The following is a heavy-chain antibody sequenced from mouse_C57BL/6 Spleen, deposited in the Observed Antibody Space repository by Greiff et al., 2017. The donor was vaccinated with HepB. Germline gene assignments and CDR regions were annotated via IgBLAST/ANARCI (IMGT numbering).Heavy chain of an antibody. CDR3: AREGGYYYGSIYDYFDY. V-gene: IGHV5-16*01. J-gene: IGHJ2*01. CDR2: INYDGSST. D-gene: IGHD1-1*01. Sequence: EVKVVESEGGLVQPGSSMKLSCTASGFTFSDYYMAWVRQVPEKGLEWVANINYDGSSTYYLDSLKSRFIISRDNAKNILYLQMSSLKSEDTATYYCAREGGYYYGSIYDYFDYWGQGTTLTVSS. CDR1: GFTFSDYY.